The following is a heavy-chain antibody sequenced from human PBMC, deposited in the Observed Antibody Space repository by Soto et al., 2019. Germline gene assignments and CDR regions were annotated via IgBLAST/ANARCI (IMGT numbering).Heavy chain of an antibody. V-gene: IGHV4-59*01. Sequence: QVQLQESGPGLVKPSETLSLTCTVSGGSISSYYWSWIRQPPGKGLEWIGYIYYSGSTNYNPSLKSRVTISVDTSKNQVSLKLSSVTAADTAVYYCARGPRPHYDPVDYGDYREDDYWGQGTLVTVSS. D-gene: IGHD4-17*01. CDR3: ARGPRPHYDPVDYGDYREDDY. J-gene: IGHJ4*02. CDR1: GGSISSYY. CDR2: IYYSGST.